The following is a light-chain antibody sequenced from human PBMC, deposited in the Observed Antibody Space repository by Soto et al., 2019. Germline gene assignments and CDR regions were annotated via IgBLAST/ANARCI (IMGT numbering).Light chain of an antibody. CDR2: WAS. V-gene: IGKV4-1*01. J-gene: IGKJ2*01. CDR1: QSVLYSSNNKNY. Sequence: DIVMTQSPDSLAVSLGERATINCQSSQSVLYSSNNKNYLAWYQQRPGQPPKLLIYWASTRESGVPDRFSGSGSGTDFTLTITSLQAEDVAGYYCQQSESTPPTFGQGNKLEIK. CDR3: QQSESTPPT.